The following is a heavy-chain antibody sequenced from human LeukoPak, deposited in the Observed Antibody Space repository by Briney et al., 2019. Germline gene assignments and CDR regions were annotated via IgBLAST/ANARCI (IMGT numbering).Heavy chain of an antibody. CDR3: ARIPWLVTYYFDS. J-gene: IGHJ4*02. Sequence: SVKVSCKASGGTFSSFTFNWVRQAPGQGLEWMGMVIPIFSTTDYAQNFQGRVTITADKTTSTVYMELSSLISDDTAVYYCARIPWLVTYYFDSWGQGTLVTVSS. V-gene: IGHV1-69*08. CDR2: VIPIFSTT. CDR1: GGTFSSFT. D-gene: IGHD6-19*01.